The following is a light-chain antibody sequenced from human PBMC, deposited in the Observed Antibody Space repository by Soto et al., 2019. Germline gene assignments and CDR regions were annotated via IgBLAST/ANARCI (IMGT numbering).Light chain of an antibody. CDR3: CSYAGSYTWV. J-gene: IGLJ3*02. CDR2: DVI. CDR1: SSDVGGSDY. V-gene: IGLV2-11*01. Sequence: QSALTQPRSVSGSPGQSVTFSCTGTSSDVGGSDYVSWYQHHPGKAPKLMIYDVIKRPSGVPDRFSGSKSGNTASLTISGLQAEDEAAYYCCSYAGSYTWVFGGGTKLTVL.